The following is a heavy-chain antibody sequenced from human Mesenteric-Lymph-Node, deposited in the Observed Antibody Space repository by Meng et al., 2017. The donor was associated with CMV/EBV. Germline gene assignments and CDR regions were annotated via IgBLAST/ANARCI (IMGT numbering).Heavy chain of an antibody. J-gene: IGHJ6*02. CDR3: ARDKGGRWYYYGLDV. CDR1: GYTFTSYY. Sequence: ASVKVSCKASGYTFTSYYMHWVRQAPGQGLEWMGGIIPIFGTRNYAQKFQGRVTITTDKSTSTVYMELSSLRSEDTAIYYCARDKGGRWYYYGLDVWGQGTTVTVSS. D-gene: IGHD5-24*01. V-gene: IGHV1-46*01. CDR2: IIPIFGTR.